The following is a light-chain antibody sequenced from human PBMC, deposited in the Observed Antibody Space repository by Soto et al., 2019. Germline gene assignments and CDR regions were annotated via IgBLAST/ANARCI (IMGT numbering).Light chain of an antibody. CDR1: QGISSY. Sequence: AIRMTQSPSSLSASTGDRVTSTCRASQGISSYLAWYQQKPGKAPKLLIYAASTMQSGVPSRFSGSGSGTDFTLTISCLQSEDFATYYCQQYYSYRPYTFGQGTKLEIK. CDR2: AAS. J-gene: IGKJ2*01. V-gene: IGKV1-8*01. CDR3: QQYYSYRPYT.